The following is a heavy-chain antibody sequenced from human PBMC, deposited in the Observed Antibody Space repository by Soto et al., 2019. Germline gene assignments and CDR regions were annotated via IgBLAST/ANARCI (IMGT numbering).Heavy chain of an antibody. CDR3: ARSYVTSRPIDF. CDR2: TNPRDGTT. D-gene: IGHD3-10*02. CDR1: GYSLTGYY. V-gene: IGHV1-46*01. J-gene: IGHJ4*02. Sequence: GASVKVSCKASGYSLTGYYMHWVRRAPGQGLEWMGITNPRDGTTNYAQKFQGRVTMTSDTSTSTVYMEMSSLRSDDTAMYYCARSYVTSRPIDFWGQGTLVTVSS.